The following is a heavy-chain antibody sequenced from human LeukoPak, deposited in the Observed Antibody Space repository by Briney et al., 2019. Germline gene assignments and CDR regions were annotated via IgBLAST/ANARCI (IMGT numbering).Heavy chain of an antibody. CDR3: ARDLSSGWRPNYYYDYGMDV. J-gene: IGHJ6*02. CDR1: GFTFSSYA. D-gene: IGHD6-19*01. Sequence: GRSLRLSCAASGFTFSSYAMHWVRQAPGKGLEWVADISYDGSNKYYADSVKGRFTISRDNSKNTLYLQMNSLRAEDTAVYYCARDLSSGWRPNYYYDYGMDVWGQGTTVTVSS. V-gene: IGHV3-30*04. CDR2: ISYDGSNK.